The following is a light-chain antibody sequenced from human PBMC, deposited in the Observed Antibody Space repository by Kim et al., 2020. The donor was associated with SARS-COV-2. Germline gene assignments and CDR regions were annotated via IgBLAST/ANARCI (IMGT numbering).Light chain of an antibody. Sequence: GQGVTISCSGSSSNIGRSAVHWFQRLPGTAPKLLIYATVKRPSGVPARFSGSKSGTSASLAISGLQSEDEADYYCAAWDNSLSGQLFGGGTKLTVL. V-gene: IGLV1-44*01. CDR3: AAWDNSLSGQL. J-gene: IGLJ3*02. CDR1: SSNIGRSA. CDR2: ATV.